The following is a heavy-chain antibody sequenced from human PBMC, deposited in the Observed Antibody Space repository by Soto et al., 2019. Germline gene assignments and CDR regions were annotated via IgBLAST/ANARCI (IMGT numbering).Heavy chain of an antibody. Sequence: SVKVSCKASGGTFSSYAISWVRQAPGQGLEWMGGIIPIFGTANYAQKFQGRVTITADESTSTAYMELSSLISEDTAVYYCARPKDYDDCLDLWGQGTLVTSPQ. V-gene: IGHV1-69*13. D-gene: IGHD3-22*01. CDR2: IIPIFGTA. J-gene: IGHJ4*02. CDR3: ARPKDYDDCLDL. CDR1: GGTFSSYA.